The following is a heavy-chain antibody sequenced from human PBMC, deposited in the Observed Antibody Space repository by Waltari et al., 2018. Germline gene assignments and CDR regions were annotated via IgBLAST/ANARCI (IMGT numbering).Heavy chain of an antibody. Sequence: QVQLQQWGAGLLKPSETLSLTCAVYGGSFSGYYWSWIRPPPGKGLEWIGEINHSGSTNYNPSLKSRVTISVDTSKNQFSLKLSSVTAADTAVYYCARNRVRYCSGGSCLYLAPQDVWGKGTTVTVSS. CDR1: GGSFSGYY. D-gene: IGHD2-15*01. V-gene: IGHV4-34*01. CDR3: ARNRVRYCSGGSCLYLAPQDV. CDR2: INHSGST. J-gene: IGHJ6*04.